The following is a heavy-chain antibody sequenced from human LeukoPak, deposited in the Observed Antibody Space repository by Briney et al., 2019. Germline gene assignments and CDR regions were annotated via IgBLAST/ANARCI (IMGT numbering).Heavy chain of an antibody. CDR2: IYYSGSP. CDR1: GGSISSSSYY. J-gene: IGHJ5*02. D-gene: IGHD6-13*01. V-gene: IGHV4-39*01. CDR3: ARAYSSSWYYNWFDP. Sequence: SETLSLTCTVSGGSISSSSYYWGWIRQPPGKGLEWIGSIYYSGSPYYNPSLKSRVTISVDTSKKQFSLKLSSVTAADTAVYYCARAYSSSWYYNWFDPWGQGTLVTVSS.